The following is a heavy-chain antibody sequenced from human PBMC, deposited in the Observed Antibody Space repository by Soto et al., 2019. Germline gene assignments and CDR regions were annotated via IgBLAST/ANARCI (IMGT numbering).Heavy chain of an antibody. D-gene: IGHD2-15*01. Sequence: EVQLLESGGGLEQPGGSLRLSCAASGFTFRSYAMSWVRQAPGKGLEWVSVISASGSGIFYADSVKGRFTISRDNSKNTLYLQMNSLRDEDTAVYSCAKSMWEAARRHDAFAVWGQGTTVTVSS. CDR2: ISASGSGI. CDR3: AKSMWEAARRHDAFAV. J-gene: IGHJ3*01. CDR1: GFTFRSYA. V-gene: IGHV3-23*01.